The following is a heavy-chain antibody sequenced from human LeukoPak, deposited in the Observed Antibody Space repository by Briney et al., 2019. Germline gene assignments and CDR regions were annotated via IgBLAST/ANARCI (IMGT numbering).Heavy chain of an antibody. D-gene: IGHD5-24*01. CDR1: GYSFTNYN. CDR2: INPSGGNT. CDR3: ARVRDGYNDAYDI. V-gene: IGHV1-46*01. J-gene: IGHJ3*02. Sequence: GASVKVSCKTSGYSFTNYNLHWVRQAPGQRLEWMGIINPSGGNTNYAQKFQGRVTMTRDTSTSTVYMELSSLKSEDTAVYYCARVRDGYNDAYDIWGQGTMVTVSS.